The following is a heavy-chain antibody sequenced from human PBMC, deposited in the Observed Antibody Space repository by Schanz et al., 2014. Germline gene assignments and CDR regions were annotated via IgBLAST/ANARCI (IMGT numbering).Heavy chain of an antibody. CDR2: ISRSSSTI. Sequence: EVQLVESGGGLVQPGGSLRLSCAASAFIFRSYSMHWVRQAPGKGLEWVSYISRSSSTIYYADSVRGRFTISRDNAKNSLYLQMNSLRVDDTAVYYCASSRTRYCSSTSCVPGAFDFWGQGTLVTVSS. V-gene: IGHV3-48*01. D-gene: IGHD2-2*01. CDR3: ASSRTRYCSSTSCVPGAFDF. J-gene: IGHJ3*01. CDR1: AFIFRSYS.